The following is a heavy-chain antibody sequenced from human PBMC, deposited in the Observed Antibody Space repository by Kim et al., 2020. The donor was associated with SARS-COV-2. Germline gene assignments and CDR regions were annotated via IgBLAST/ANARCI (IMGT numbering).Heavy chain of an antibody. CDR1: GFTFGDYA. CDR3: TRLEYYYGSGSYYLPMRKDYYYGMDV. J-gene: IGHJ6*02. Sequence: GGSLRLSCTASGFTFGDYAMSWFRQAPGKGLEWVGFIRSKAYGETTEYAASVKGRFTISRDDSKSIAYLQMNSLKTEDTAVYYCTRLEYYYGSGSYYLPMRKDYYYGMDVWGQGTTVTVSS. D-gene: IGHD3-10*01. V-gene: IGHV3-49*03. CDR2: IRSKAYGETT.